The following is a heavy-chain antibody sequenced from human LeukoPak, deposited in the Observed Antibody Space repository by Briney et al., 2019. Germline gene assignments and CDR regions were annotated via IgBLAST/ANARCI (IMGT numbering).Heavy chain of an antibody. J-gene: IGHJ6*03. CDR3: ARHRGLYYYYMDV. Sequence: SETLSLTCTVSGGSISSSSYYWGWIRQPPGKGLEWIGSIYYSGSTHYNPSLKRRVTISVDTSKNQFSLKLNSVTAADTAVYYCARHRGLYYYYMDVWGKGTTVTVSS. V-gene: IGHV4-39*01. CDR1: GGSISSSSYY. CDR2: IYYSGST. D-gene: IGHD6-25*01.